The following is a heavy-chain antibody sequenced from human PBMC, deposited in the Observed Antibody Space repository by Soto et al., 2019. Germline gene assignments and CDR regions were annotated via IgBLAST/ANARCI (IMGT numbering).Heavy chain of an antibody. CDR1: GGSISSSNW. CDR2: IYHSGST. CDR3: PTHDSGGLYNWFDP. Sequence: QVQLQESGPGLVKPSGTLSLTCTVSGGSISSSNWWSWVRQPPGKGLEWIGEIYHSGSTNYNPSLKSRVNITVDKSKNHFPLKLSSATAADTAVYYCPTHDSGGLYNWFDPWGQGTPVTVSS. V-gene: IGHV4-4*02. D-gene: IGHD4-17*01. J-gene: IGHJ5*02.